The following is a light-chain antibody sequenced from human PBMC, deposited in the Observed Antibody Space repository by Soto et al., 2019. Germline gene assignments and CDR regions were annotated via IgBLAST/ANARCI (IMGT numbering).Light chain of an antibody. Sequence: QSALTQPASVSGSPGQSITISCTGTSSDVGGYDYVSWYQQHPDKAPKLMIYDVTYRPSGVSNRFSGSKSGNTASLTISGLQAEDEADYYCSSYTSSGAFVVFGGGTKLTVL. CDR3: SSYTSSGAFVV. CDR2: DVT. CDR1: SSDVGGYDY. J-gene: IGLJ3*02. V-gene: IGLV2-14*03.